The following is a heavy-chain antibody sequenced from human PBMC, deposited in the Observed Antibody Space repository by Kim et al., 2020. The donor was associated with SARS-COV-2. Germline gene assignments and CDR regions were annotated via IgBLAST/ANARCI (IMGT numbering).Heavy chain of an antibody. Sequence: GKGRFTISRDNSKHTLYLQMNSLRAEDTAVYYCARLTGATTLYYYGMDVWGQGTTVTVSS. V-gene: IGHV3-30*07. D-gene: IGHD1-26*01. J-gene: IGHJ6*02. CDR3: ARLTGATTLYYYGMDV.